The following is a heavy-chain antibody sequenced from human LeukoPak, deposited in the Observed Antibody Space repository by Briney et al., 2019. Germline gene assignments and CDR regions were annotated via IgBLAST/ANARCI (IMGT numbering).Heavy chain of an antibody. CDR1: GGSISSGGYS. CDR2: IYHSGST. J-gene: IGHJ5*02. CDR3: ARALTIVVVPAAIRGWFDP. V-gene: IGHV4-30-2*01. Sequence: SETLSLTCAVSGGSISSGGYSWSWIRQPPGKGLEWIGYIYHSGSTYYNPSLKSRVTISVDRSKNQFSLKLSSVTAADTAVYYCARALTIVVVPAAIRGWFDPWGQGTLVTVSS. D-gene: IGHD2-2*02.